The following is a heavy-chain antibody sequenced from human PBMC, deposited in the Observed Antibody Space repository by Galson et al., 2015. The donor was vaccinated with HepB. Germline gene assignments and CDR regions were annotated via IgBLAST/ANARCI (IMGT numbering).Heavy chain of an antibody. CDR1: GFTFSTFA. D-gene: IGHD2-2*03. J-gene: IGHJ4*02. Sequence: SVRLSCAASGFTFSTFAMGWVRQAPGKGLEWVSTLHNDGVTTHIADSVRGRFTISRDNSKNTLFLQMNSLGVEDTALYYCAKFRGMDIGEYHFDHWGQGTLVTVSS. CDR3: AKFRGMDIGEYHFDH. V-gene: IGHV3-23*05. CDR2: LHNDGVTT.